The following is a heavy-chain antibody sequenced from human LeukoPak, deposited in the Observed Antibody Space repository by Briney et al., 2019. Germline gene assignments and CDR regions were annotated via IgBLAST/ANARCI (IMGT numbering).Heavy chain of an antibody. D-gene: IGHD3-3*01. CDR1: GDSINAYY. Sequence: SETLSLTCTVSGDSINAYYWGWIRQPPGKGLEWSGYIYFSGTTKYNPSLESRVTISVDTSKNQFSLKLTSVTAADTAVYYCAREGGFYRPLDYSGQGTLVTVSS. J-gene: IGHJ4*02. CDR2: IYFSGTT. V-gene: IGHV4-59*12. CDR3: AREGGFYRPLDY.